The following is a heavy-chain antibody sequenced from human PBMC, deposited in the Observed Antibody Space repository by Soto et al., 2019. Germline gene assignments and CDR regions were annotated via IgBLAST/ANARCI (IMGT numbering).Heavy chain of an antibody. CDR1: GGSFSDYY. V-gene: IGHV4-34*01. CDR2: IDHSGSA. J-gene: IGHJ4*02. CDR3: ARISDSRGYFLPY. D-gene: IGHD3-22*01. Sequence: SETLSLTCAVYGGSFSDYYWTWIRQPPGKGLEWIGEIDHSGSANYNPSLKNRVTTSVDTSKNQFSLKLKSVTAADTAVYYCARISDSRGYFLPYWGRGILVTVSS.